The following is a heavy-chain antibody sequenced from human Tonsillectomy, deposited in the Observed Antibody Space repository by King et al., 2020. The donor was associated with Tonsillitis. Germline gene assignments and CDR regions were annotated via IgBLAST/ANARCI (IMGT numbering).Heavy chain of an antibody. Sequence: VQLVQSGGGVVQPGRSLRLSCAASGFTFSSYGMHWVRQAPGKGLEWVAVISYDGSNEYYADSVRGRFTISRDNSKNTLYLQMNSLRAEDTAVYYCAKSLSNLRLLSSGSYFDYWGQGTLVTVSS. CDR3: AKSLSNLRLLSSGSYFDY. CDR1: GFTFSSYG. V-gene: IGHV3-30*18. D-gene: IGHD3-10*02. J-gene: IGHJ4*02. CDR2: ISYDGSNE.